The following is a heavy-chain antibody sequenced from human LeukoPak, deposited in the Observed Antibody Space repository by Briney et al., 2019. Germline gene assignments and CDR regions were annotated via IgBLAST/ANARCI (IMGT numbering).Heavy chain of an antibody. D-gene: IGHD3-9*01. CDR2: IYYSGST. J-gene: IGHJ5*02. CDR3: ARRGLRYFDWLPRYNWFDP. Sequence: SQTLSLTCAVSGGSISSGGYSWSWIRQPPGKGLEWIGYIYYSGSTYYNPSLKSRVTISVDTSKNQFSLKLSSVTAADTAVYYCARRGLRYFDWLPRYNWFDPWGQGTLVTVSS. CDR1: GGSISSGGYS. V-gene: IGHV4-30-4*07.